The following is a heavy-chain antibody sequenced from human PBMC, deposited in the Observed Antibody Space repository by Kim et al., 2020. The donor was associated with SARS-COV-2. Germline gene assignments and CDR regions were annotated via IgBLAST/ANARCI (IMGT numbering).Heavy chain of an antibody. Sequence: GGSLRLSCAGSGFTFTVTNAWLSWLRQAPGKELVGFGSIKSKTDGGTTDYAAPGKSRFTISRDDSKTTIYLQMKSMKTEDTAVYFCTTVSRSNIVGATMGIDYWGQGTPVTVSS. D-gene: IGHD1-26*01. V-gene: IGHV3-15*01. J-gene: IGHJ4*02. CDR1: GFTFTVTNAW. CDR3: TTVSRSNIVGATMGIDY. CDR2: IKSKTDGGTT.